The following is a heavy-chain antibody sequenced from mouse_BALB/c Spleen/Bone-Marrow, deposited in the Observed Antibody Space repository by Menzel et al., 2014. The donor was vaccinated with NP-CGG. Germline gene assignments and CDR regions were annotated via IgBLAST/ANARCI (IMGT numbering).Heavy chain of an antibody. CDR2: IDPANGNT. Sequence: EVKLVESGAELVKPGASVMLSCTASGFNIKDTYMYWVKQRPEQGLEWIGRIDPANGNTKYDPRFQGRATITADTSSNTAYLQLNSLTSEDTAVYYCARGSPYYDMDYWGQGTSVTVSS. V-gene: IGHV14-3*02. CDR1: GFNIKDTY. J-gene: IGHJ4*01. D-gene: IGHD6-1*01. CDR3: ARGSPYYDMDY.